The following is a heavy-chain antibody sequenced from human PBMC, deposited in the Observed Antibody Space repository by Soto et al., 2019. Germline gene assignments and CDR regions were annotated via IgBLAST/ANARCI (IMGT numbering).Heavy chain of an antibody. Sequence: SETLSLTCTVSGGSISSDDYYWSWIRQAPGRGLEWIGYIHSSGSIYYNPSLKSRATMSIDTAGNQFSLKVSSVTVADTAWYYCARDVDGLHDDTSGPFPRPGWGQGTMVTVSS. CDR1: GGSISSDDYY. CDR2: IHSSGSI. CDR3: ARDVDGLHDDTSGPFPRPG. J-gene: IGHJ1*01. V-gene: IGHV4-30-4*01. D-gene: IGHD3-22*01.